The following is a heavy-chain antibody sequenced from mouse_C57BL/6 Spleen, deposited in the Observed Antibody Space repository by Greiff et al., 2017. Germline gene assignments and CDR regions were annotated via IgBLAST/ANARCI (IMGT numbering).Heavy chain of an antibody. CDR1: GFTFSSYG. D-gene: IGHD2-4*01. Sequence: VQLQQSGGDLVKPGGSLKLSCAASGFTFSSYGMSWVRQTPDKRLEWVATISSGGSYTYYPDIVKGRFTVSRDNAKDTLYLQMSSLKSKDTAMYYGARQDYDYDSDYAMDYWGKGTSVTVSS. J-gene: IGHJ4*01. CDR3: ARQDYDYDSDYAMDY. CDR2: ISSGGSYT. V-gene: IGHV5-6*01.